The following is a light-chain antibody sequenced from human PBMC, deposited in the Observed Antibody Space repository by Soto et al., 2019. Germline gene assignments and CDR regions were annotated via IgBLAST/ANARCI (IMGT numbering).Light chain of an antibody. V-gene: IGKV3-20*01. J-gene: IGKJ1*01. CDR1: QSVSSSY. Sequence: EIVLTQSPCTLSLSPGERATLSCRASQSVSSSYLAWYQQKPGQAPRLLIYGASTRATGIPDRFSGSGSGTDFTLTITRLEPEDFAVYYCQQYDTSPRTFGQGTNVDI. CDR3: QQYDTSPRT. CDR2: GAS.